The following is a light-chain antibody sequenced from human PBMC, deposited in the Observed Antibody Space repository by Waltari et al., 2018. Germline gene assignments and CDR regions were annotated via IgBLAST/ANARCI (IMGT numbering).Light chain of an antibody. CDR2: RTS. CDR3: NQYTSRLP. J-gene: IGKJ4*01. V-gene: IGKV3-11*01. Sequence: LPQSPATMSLSPGARATLSCRASQHVHSYLAWYHQIPAQPPRIPIYRTSIRPTGIPDRFTGSGSDTDFSLTITSLEPDDVGFDYCNQYTSRLPFGGGTKVELK. CDR1: QHVHSY.